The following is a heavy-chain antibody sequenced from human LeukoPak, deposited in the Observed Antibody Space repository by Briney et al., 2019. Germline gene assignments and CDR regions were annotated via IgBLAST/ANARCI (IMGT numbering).Heavy chain of an antibody. CDR3: ARLDYYDSSGYLDY. J-gene: IGHJ4*02. CDR2: IYYSGST. D-gene: IGHD3-22*01. CDR1: GGSISSSSYY. V-gene: IGHV4-39*01. Sequence: SETLSLTCTASGGSISSSSYYWGWIRQPPGKGLEWIGSIYYSGSTYYNPSLKSRVTISVDTSKNQFSLRLSSVTAADTAVYYCARLDYYDSSGYLDYWGQGTLVTVSS.